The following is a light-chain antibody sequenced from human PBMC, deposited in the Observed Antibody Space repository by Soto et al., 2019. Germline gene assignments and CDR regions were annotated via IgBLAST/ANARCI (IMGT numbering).Light chain of an antibody. Sequence: IQLTQSPSSLSASVGDRVTITCRASQDISTWLAWYQQKPGKAPKLLIYAASSLFSGVPSRFSGSGSGTDFTLTISSLQPEDFATYYCQQADSLPLVTFGQGTRLEI. CDR1: QDISTW. V-gene: IGKV1-12*01. J-gene: IGKJ5*01. CDR3: QQADSLPLVT. CDR2: AAS.